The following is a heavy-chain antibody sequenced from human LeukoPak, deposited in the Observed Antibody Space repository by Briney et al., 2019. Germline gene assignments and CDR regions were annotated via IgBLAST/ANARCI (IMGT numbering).Heavy chain of an antibody. D-gene: IGHD1-1*01. CDR2: IYYIGST. J-gene: IGHJ4*02. V-gene: IGHV4-59*01. CDR1: GGSISSYY. Sequence: SETLSLTCTVSGGSISSYYWGWIRQPPGKGLEWIGYIYYIGSTNYNPSLKSRVTISVDSSKNQFSLKLSSVTAADTAVYYCAREEVERRVFDFWGQGTLVTVSS. CDR3: AREEVERRVFDF.